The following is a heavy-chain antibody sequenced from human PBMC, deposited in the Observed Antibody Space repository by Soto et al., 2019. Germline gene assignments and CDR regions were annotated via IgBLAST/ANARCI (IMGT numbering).Heavy chain of an antibody. Sequence: QVQLMQSGAELTKPGASVKVSCETSGYAFTTYGLIWVRQAPGQGLEWMGWIVADSGNTIYAQKFQGRVTMYRVTSTNTAYMELRSLKYDDSALYYCARVAGYVSGSRRFEFWGQGTLVFVSS. CDR1: GYAFTTYG. V-gene: IGHV1-18*01. D-gene: IGHD3-10*01. CDR2: IVADSGNT. J-gene: IGHJ4*02. CDR3: ARVAGYVSGSRRFEF.